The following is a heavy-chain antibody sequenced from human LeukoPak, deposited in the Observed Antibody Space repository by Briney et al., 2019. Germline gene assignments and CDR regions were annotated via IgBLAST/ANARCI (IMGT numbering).Heavy chain of an antibody. CDR2: IWYDGSNK. J-gene: IGHJ4*02. Sequence: PGRSLRLSCAASGFTFSSFGMHWVRQAPGKGLEWVAVIWYDGSNKYYADSVKGRFTISRDNSKNTLYLQMNSLRAEDTAVYYCARDLGYNWNAGGFDYWGQGTLVTVSS. CDR3: ARDLGYNWNAGGFDY. CDR1: GFTFSSFG. D-gene: IGHD1-20*01. V-gene: IGHV3-33*01.